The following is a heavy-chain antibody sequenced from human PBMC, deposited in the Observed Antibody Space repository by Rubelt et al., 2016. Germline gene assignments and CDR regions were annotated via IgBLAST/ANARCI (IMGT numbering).Heavy chain of an antibody. CDR1: GGSFSGYY. CDR3: ARGLDSTKTGAD. V-gene: IGHV4-34*01. J-gene: IGHJ4*02. D-gene: IGHD3-10*01. CDR2: IHPSGST. Sequence: QVQLQQWGAGLLKPSETLSLTCAVYGGSFSGYYCTWIRQPPGKGLEWIGEIHPSGSTNYNPSLKSRVTISADTSKNQFSLNRNAGTAAETAVYYCARGLDSTKTGADWGQGTLVTVSS.